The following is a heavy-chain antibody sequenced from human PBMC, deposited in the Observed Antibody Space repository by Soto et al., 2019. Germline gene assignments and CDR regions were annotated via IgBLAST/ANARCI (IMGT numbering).Heavy chain of an antibody. D-gene: IGHD1-26*01. Sequence: SETLSLTCTVSGGSISSYYWSWIRQPPGKGLEWIGSIYYSGSTNYNPSLKSRVTISVDTSKNQFSLRVSSVTAADTAVYYCARDQNGSPHFDVWGQGTRVTVAS. V-gene: IGHV4-59*01. CDR1: GGSISSYY. CDR2: IYYSGST. CDR3: ARDQNGSPHFDV. J-gene: IGHJ4*02.